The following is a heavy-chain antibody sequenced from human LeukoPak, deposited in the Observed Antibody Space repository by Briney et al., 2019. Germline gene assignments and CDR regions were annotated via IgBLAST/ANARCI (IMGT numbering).Heavy chain of an antibody. CDR1: GYTFTNYG. CDR3: ARVRFPYCSFDL. V-gene: IGHV1-18*01. CDR2: ISTYNGHT. J-gene: IGHJ2*01. Sequence: GGSVRVSCKASGYTFTNYGISWVRQAPGHGLEWMGWISTYNGHTNYAQTLQGRVTITTDTATSTAYMDLRSLRTDDTAVYYCARVRFPYCSFDLWGRGTLLTASS.